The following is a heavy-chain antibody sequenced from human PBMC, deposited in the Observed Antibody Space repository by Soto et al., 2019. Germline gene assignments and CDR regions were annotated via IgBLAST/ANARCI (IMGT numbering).Heavy chain of an antibody. D-gene: IGHD3-9*01. CDR1: GFTFSSYA. V-gene: IGHV3-30-3*01. CDR2: ISYDGSNK. CDR3: ARSGVKAPGSAYDVIMTGYYHPTLDY. J-gene: IGHJ4*02. Sequence: GGSLRLSCAASGFTFSSYAMHWVRQAPGKGLEWVAVISYDGSNKYYADSVKGRFTISRDNSKNTLYLQMNSLRAEDTAVYYCARSGVKAPGSAYDVIMTGYYHPTLDYWGQGTLVTVAS.